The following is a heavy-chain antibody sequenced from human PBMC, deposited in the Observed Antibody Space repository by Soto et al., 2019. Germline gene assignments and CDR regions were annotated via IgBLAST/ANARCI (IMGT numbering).Heavy chain of an antibody. V-gene: IGHV4-59*01. J-gene: IGHJ6*02. Sequence: WETLSLTCTDSGGSISTYYWSWIRQPPGKGLEWIGYIYYSGSTSYNPSLKSRVTISVDTSKNQSSLKMRSVTAADTAVYYCASDRSSGWDQGYGMDVWGQGTPVTVSS. CDR3: ASDRSSGWDQGYGMDV. CDR1: GGSISTYY. D-gene: IGHD6-19*01. CDR2: IYYSGST.